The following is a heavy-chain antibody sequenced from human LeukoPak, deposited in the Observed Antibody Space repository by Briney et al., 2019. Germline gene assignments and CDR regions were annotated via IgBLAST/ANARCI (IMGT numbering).Heavy chain of an antibody. CDR1: GFRFSSYA. V-gene: IGHV3-23*01. Sequence: PGGSLRLSCAASGFRFSSYAMSWVRQAPGKGLEWVSAISGSGVSTYYADSVKGRFTVSRDNSKNTLYLQMSSLRAEDTAVYYCAKVAHYYGSGSYYEYYFDYWGQGTLVTVSS. CDR3: AKVAHYYGSGSYYEYYFDY. J-gene: IGHJ4*02. D-gene: IGHD3-10*01. CDR2: ISGSGVST.